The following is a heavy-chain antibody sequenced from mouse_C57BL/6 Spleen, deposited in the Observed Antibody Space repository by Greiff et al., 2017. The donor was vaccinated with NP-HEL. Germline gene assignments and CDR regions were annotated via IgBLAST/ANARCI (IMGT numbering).Heavy chain of an antibody. CDR1: GFTFSSYG. Sequence: EVHLVESGGDLVKPGGSLKLSCAASGFTFSSYGMSWVRQTPDKRLEWVATISSGGSYTYYPDSVKGRFTISRDNAKNTLYLQMSSLKSEDTAMYYCARHDTGTALDYWGQGTTLTVSS. J-gene: IGHJ2*01. CDR2: ISSGGSYT. CDR3: ARHDTGTALDY. D-gene: IGHD4-1*01. V-gene: IGHV5-6*01.